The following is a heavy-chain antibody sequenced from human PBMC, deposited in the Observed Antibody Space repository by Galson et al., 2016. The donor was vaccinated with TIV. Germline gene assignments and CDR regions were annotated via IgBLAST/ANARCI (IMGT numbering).Heavy chain of an antibody. CDR3: ARFEYGGYVDY. V-gene: IGHV1-2*02. J-gene: IGHJ4*02. CDR2: ISPNTGDT. Sequence: SGYTFTGYYIHWVRQAPGQGLEWMGWISPNTGDTNYAQKFKGRVTMTRDTSITTVYMELTRLRSDDTAVYYCARFEYGGYVDYWGQGTLVTVSS. CDR1: GYTFTGYY. D-gene: IGHD4-23*01.